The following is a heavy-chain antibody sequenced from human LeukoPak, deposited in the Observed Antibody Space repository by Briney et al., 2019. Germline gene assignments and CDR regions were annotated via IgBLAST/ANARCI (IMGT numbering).Heavy chain of an antibody. Sequence: GASVKVSCKASGYTFTTYGLSWVRQAPGQGLEWMGWISAYNGNTNFAQNFQGRVTMTTDTSTSTAYMELMSLRSDDTAVYYCARNMKYCSGGSCYSDYWGQGTLVTVSS. V-gene: IGHV1-18*01. CDR3: ARNMKYCSGGSCYSDY. J-gene: IGHJ4*02. D-gene: IGHD2-15*01. CDR2: ISAYNGNT. CDR1: GYTFTTYG.